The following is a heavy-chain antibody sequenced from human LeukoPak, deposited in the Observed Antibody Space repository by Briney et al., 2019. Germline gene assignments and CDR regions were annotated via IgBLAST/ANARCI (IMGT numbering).Heavy chain of an antibody. V-gene: IGHV3-48*03. CDR1: GFAFSSYE. CDR2: ISSSGRTI. J-gene: IGHJ4*02. Sequence: GGSLRLSCAASGFAFSSYEMNWVRQAPGEGLEWVSYISSSGRTIYYADSVKGRFTISRDNAKNSLYLQMDSLRAEDTAVYYCARVKGSGWYAVDYWGQGTLVTVSS. D-gene: IGHD6-19*01. CDR3: ARVKGSGWYAVDY.